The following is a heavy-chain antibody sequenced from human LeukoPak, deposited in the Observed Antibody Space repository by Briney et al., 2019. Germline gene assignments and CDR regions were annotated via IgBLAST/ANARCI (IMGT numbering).Heavy chain of an antibody. J-gene: IGHJ4*02. CDR3: ARGPPLVPHGHFDY. CDR2: IYYSGST. Sequence: PSETLSLTCTVSGGSISSYYWSWIRQAPGKGLEWIGYIYYSGSTNYNPSLKSRVTISVDTSKNQFSLKLSSVTAADTAVYYCARGPPLVPHGHFDYWGQGTLVTVSS. V-gene: IGHV4-59*01. D-gene: IGHD2-2*01. CDR1: GGSISSYY.